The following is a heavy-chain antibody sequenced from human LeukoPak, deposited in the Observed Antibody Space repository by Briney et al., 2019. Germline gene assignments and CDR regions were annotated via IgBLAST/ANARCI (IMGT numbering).Heavy chain of an antibody. CDR3: ARDHLKSAFDY. V-gene: IGHV1-2*02. J-gene: IGHJ4*02. CDR2: INPNSGGT. Sequence: ASVKVSCKASGYIFTGYYMHWVRQAPGQGLEWMGWINPNSGGTNYAQKFQGRVTMTRDTSISTAYMELSRLRSDDTAVYYCARDHLKSAFDYWGQETLVTVSS. CDR1: GYIFTGYY. D-gene: IGHD3-3*02.